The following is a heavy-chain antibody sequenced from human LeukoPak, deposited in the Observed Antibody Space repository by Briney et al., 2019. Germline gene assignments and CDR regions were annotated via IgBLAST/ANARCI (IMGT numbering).Heavy chain of an antibody. V-gene: IGHV3-48*03. D-gene: IGHD3-22*01. J-gene: IGHJ4*02. CDR2: FAGSDTTK. Sequence: GGSLRLSCAASGFDFGAYEMNWVRQAPGKGLEWVAYFAGSDTTKYYADSVRGRFTISRDNAKESLYLQMNSLRAEDTALYYCTTLGYHLDSWGQGTLVTVSS. CDR1: GFDFGAYE. CDR3: TTLGYHLDS.